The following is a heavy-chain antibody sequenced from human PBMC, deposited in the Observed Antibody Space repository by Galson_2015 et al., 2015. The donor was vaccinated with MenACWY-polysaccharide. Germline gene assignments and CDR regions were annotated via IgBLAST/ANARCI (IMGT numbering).Heavy chain of an antibody. Sequence: PALVKPTQTLTLTCAFSGFSLRTSGVGVGWIRQPPGKALEWLALIYWNDDERYSPPLKSRLTITKDTSKNHVVLTMTNIDSVDTATYYCARSRGILLENWGQGTLVTVSS. D-gene: IGHD2-15*01. CDR1: GFSLRTSGVG. CDR3: ARSRGILLEN. CDR2: IYWNDDE. J-gene: IGHJ4*02. V-gene: IGHV2-5*01.